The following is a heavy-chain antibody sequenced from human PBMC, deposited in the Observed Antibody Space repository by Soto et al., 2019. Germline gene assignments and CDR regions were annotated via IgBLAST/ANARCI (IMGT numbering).Heavy chain of an antibody. J-gene: IGHJ4*02. CDR3: TSFRGSYHDSSGYYLSK. D-gene: IGHD3-22*01. Sequence: GGSLRLSCAASGFTFSSYGMHWIRQAPGKGLEWVAVIWYDGSNKYYAASVKGRFTISRDDTKNTAYLQMNSLKSEDTAVYYCTSFRGSYHDSSGYYLSKWGRGTLVTVSS. CDR2: IWYDGSNK. CDR1: GFTFSSYG. V-gene: IGHV3-33*01.